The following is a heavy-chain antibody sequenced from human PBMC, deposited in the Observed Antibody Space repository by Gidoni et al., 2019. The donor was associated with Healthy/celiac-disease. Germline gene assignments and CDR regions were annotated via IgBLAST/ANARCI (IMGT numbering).Heavy chain of an antibody. J-gene: IGHJ4*02. CDR1: GGSISSYY. CDR3: ARHEDGGYSYGFDY. D-gene: IGHD5-18*01. Sequence: QVQLQESGPGLVKPSETLSLPCTVSGGSISSYYWSWIRQPPGKGLEWIGYIYYSGSTNYNPSLKSRVTISVDTSKNQFSLKLSSVTAADTAVYYCARHEDGGYSYGFDYWGQGTLVTVSS. V-gene: IGHV4-59*08. CDR2: IYYSGST.